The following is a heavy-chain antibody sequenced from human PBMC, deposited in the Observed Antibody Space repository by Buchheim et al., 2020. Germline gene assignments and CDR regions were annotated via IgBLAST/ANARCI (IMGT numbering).Heavy chain of an antibody. D-gene: IGHD2-21*01. V-gene: IGHV1-18*04. Sequence: QVQLVQSGAEVKKPGASVKVSCKASGYTFTSYGISWVRQAPGQGLEWMGWTSTDNDNKIYAQKFQGRVTMTTDTSKSTVYLDLRSLTYDDTAVYYCARDYSGYWGQGTL. CDR1: GYTFTSYG. J-gene: IGHJ4*02. CDR3: ARDYSGY. CDR2: TSTDNDNK.